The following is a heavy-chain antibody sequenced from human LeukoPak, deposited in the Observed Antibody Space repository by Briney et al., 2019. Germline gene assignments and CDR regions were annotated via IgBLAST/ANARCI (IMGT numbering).Heavy chain of an antibody. CDR2: INPNSGGT. CDR3: ARVEGFPNWFDP. CDR1: GYTFTGYY. V-gene: IGHV1-2*02. J-gene: IGHJ5*02. Sequence: ASVKVSCKASGYTFTGYYMHWGRQAPGQGLEWMGWINPNSGGTNYAQKFQGRVTMTRDTSISTAYMELSRLRSDDTAVYYCARVEGFPNWFDPWGQGTLVTVSS.